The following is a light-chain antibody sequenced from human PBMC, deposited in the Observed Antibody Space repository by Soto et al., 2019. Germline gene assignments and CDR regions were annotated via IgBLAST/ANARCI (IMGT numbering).Light chain of an antibody. J-gene: IGLJ1*01. CDR1: SSDVGGYNY. V-gene: IGLV2-14*01. CDR2: EVS. Sequence: QSALTQPASVSGSPGQSITISCTGTSSDVGGYNYVSWYQQHPGKAPKLIIYEVSNRPSGVSNRFSGSKSGNTASLTISGLQAEDEADYYCSSYTRSNNYVFGTGTKVT. CDR3: SSYTRSNNYV.